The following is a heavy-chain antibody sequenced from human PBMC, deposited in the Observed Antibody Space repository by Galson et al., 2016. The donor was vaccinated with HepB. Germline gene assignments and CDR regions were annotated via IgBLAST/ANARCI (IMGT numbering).Heavy chain of an antibody. D-gene: IGHD5-18*01. CDR1: GGSMSTYY. J-gene: IGHJ5*02. V-gene: IGHV4-59*01. Sequence: EPLSLTCTVSGGSMSTYYWSWIRQPPGKGLEWIGYIYYSGSTNYSPSLKSRVTISVDTSKNQFSLKLSSVTAADTAVYYCARDLTMVTTGWFDPWGQGTLVTVSS. CDR3: ARDLTMVTTGWFDP. CDR2: IYYSGST.